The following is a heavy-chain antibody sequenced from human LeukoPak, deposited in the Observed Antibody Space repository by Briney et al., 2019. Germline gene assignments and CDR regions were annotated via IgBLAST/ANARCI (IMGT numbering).Heavy chain of an antibody. D-gene: IGHD2-21*02. Sequence: SETLSLTCAVYGGSFSGYYWSWIRQPPGKGLEWIGEINHSGSTNYNPSLESRVTISVDTSKNQFSLKLSSVTAADTAVYYCARGRVLLAYCGGDCYHSWRRGAYFDYWGQGTLVAVSS. V-gene: IGHV4-34*01. CDR3: ARGRVLLAYCGGDCYHSWRRGAYFDY. CDR2: INHSGST. CDR1: GGSFSGYY. J-gene: IGHJ4*02.